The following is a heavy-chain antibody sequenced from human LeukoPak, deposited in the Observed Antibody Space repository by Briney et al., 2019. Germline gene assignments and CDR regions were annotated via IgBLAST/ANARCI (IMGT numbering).Heavy chain of an antibody. CDR1: GFWFSDYW. V-gene: IGHV3-7*01. J-gene: IGHJ3*02. Sequence: GGSLRLSCVASGFWFSDYWMAWVRQAPGKGLEWVANINKYGNEKNYVDSVEGRFTISRDNDEDSVYLQMNSLRAEDTAVYYCARIDIAVASAFILDAFGIWGQGTMVTVSS. D-gene: IGHD2-2*01. CDR3: ARIDIAVASAFILDAFGI. CDR2: INKYGNEK.